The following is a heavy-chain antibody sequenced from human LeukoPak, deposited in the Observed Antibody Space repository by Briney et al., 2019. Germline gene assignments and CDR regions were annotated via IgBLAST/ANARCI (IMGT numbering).Heavy chain of an antibody. CDR3: ARGLASGYPPIPFDY. CDR2: IIDTGGT. CDR1: GGSISGYY. Sequence: PSETLSLTCAVSGGSISGYYWTWSRHPPAKGQDRMGEIIDTGGTKYNSSFESRVTISVDTSKNQFSLSLDSVTAADTAVYYCARGLASGYPPIPFDYWGQGTLVTVSS. J-gene: IGHJ4*02. D-gene: IGHD3-3*01. V-gene: IGHV4-34*12.